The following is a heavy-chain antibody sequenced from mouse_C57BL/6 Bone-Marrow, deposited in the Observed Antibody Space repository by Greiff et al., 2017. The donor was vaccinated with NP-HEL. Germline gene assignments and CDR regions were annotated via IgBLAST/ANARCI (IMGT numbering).Heavy chain of an antibody. J-gene: IGHJ3*01. CDR1: GYSITSGYD. D-gene: IGHD1-1*01. CDR2: ISYSGST. CDR3: ARGPSTVVPTFAY. V-gene: IGHV3-1*01. Sequence: EVQVVESGPGMVKPSQSLSLTCTVTGYSITSGYDWHWIRHFPGNKLEWMGYISYSGSTNYNPSLKSRISITHDTSKNHFFLKLNSVTTEDTATYYCARGPSTVVPTFAYWGQGTLVTVSA.